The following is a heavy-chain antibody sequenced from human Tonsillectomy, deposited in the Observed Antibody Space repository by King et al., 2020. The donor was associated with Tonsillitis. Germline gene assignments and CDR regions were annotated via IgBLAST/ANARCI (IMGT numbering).Heavy chain of an antibody. J-gene: IGHJ4*02. CDR3: AKDLEY. D-gene: IGHD2/OR15-2a*01. CDR1: GFTFSSFG. V-gene: IGHV3-30*18. CDR2: ISYDGSKK. Sequence: VQLVESGGGVVQPGGSLRLSCAGSGFTFSSFGMNWVRQAPGKGLEWVAVISYDGSKKYYADSVKGRFTISRDNSKKMLYLQMNSLRTEDTAIYYCAKDLEYGGQXILVTVSS.